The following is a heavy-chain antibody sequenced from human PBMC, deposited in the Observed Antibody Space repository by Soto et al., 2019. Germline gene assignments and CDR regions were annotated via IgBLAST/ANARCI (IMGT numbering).Heavy chain of an antibody. Sequence: QVQLVESGGDVVQPGRSLRLSCAASGFTFSSYGMHWVRQAPGKGLEWVAVIWYDGSNKYYADSVKGRFTISRDNSKNTLYLQMNSLRAEDTAVYYCARDSVLRYFDWLPRYFDYWGQGTLVTVSS. CDR2: IWYDGSNK. D-gene: IGHD3-9*01. CDR1: GFTFSSYG. CDR3: ARDSVLRYFDWLPRYFDY. V-gene: IGHV3-33*01. J-gene: IGHJ4*02.